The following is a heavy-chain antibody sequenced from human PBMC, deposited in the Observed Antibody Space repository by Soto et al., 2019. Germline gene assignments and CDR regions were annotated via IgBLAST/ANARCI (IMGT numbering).Heavy chain of an antibody. J-gene: IGHJ3*01. CDR2: ILPFFGTA. CDR1: GGTFRTES. D-gene: IGHD2-21*01. V-gene: IGHV1-69*13. CDR3: SRGHEYCGNSDAFEV. Sequence: QVHLVQSGAEVKKPGSSVKVSCKYSGGTFRTESINWVRQAPGQGPEWMGGILPFFGTADYAPRFQGRVTISADGATTTAYMKFWSLTTQYTAVYFRSRGHEYCGNSDAFEVWGQGTMVIVSS.